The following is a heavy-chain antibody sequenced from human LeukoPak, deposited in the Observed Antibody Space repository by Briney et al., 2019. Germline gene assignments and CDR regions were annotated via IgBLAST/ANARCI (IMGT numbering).Heavy chain of an antibody. CDR2: ISAYNGNT. D-gene: IGHD3-10*01. CDR3: ARDNPELLWFGELNWFDP. CDR1: GGTFSSYA. Sequence: ASVKVSCKASGGTFSSYAISWVRQAPGQGLEWMGWISAYNGNTNYAQKLQGRVTMTTDTSTSTAYMELRSLRSDDTAVYYCARDNPELLWFGELNWFDPWGQGTLVTVSS. J-gene: IGHJ5*02. V-gene: IGHV1-18*01.